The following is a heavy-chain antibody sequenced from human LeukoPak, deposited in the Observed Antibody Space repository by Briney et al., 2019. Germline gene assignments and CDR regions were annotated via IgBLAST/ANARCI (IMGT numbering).Heavy chain of an antibody. D-gene: IGHD6-19*01. CDR1: GFTFSNAW. CDR3: TTDLAVADLYYFDY. CDR2: IKSKTDGGTT. Sequence: GGSLRLSCAVSGFTFSNAWMSWVRQAPGKGLEWVGRIKSKTDGGTTDYAAPVKGRFTISRDDSKNTLYLQMNSLKTEDTAVYYCTTDLAVADLYYFDYWGQGTLVTVSS. J-gene: IGHJ4*02. V-gene: IGHV3-15*01.